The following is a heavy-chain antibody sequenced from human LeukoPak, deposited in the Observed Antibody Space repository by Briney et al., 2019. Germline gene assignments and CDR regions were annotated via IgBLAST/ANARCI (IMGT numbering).Heavy chain of an antibody. Sequence: SETLSLTCTVSGGSISSYYWSWIRQPPGKGLEWIGYIYYSGSTNYNPSLKSRVIISVDTSKNQFSLKLTSVTAADTAVYYCARGAATFDYWGQGTLVTVSS. V-gene: IGHV4-59*08. CDR2: IYYSGST. CDR3: ARGAATFDY. J-gene: IGHJ4*02. D-gene: IGHD2-15*01. CDR1: GGSISSYY.